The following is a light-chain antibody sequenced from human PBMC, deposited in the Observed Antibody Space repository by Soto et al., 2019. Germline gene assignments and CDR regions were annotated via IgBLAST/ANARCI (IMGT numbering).Light chain of an antibody. CDR1: QGSSSY. J-gene: IGKJ5*01. V-gene: IGKV1-9*01. CDR2: AAS. CDR3: QQLNSAPLA. Sequence: IKLTQGPSSLSASVGDRVTLTCRASQGSSSYLDWYQQKPGKAPQLLIDAASALQSGGPSRFSGGGAGTDFTLTSSSLQPADFATYCCQQLNSAPLAFGQGTRLDIK.